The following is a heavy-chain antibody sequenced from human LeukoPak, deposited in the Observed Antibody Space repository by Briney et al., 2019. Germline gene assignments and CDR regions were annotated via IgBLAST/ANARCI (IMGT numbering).Heavy chain of an antibody. J-gene: IGHJ3*02. CDR1: GYTFTNYA. CDR2: INTGTGNT. V-gene: IGHV1-3*04. D-gene: IGHD6-19*01. CDR3: TRLYSSGWRYDAFQI. Sequence: ASVKVSCRSSGYTFTNYALHWVRQAPGQSLEWMEWINTGTGNTKSSQNLQDRVTFTMDASATTAYMELSSLRSEDTAVYYCTRLYSSGWRYDAFQIWGQGTMVTVSS.